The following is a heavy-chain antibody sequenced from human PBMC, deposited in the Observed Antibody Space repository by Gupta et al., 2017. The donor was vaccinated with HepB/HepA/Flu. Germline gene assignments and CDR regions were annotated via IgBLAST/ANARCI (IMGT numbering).Heavy chain of an antibody. V-gene: IGHV3-7*01. CDR3: ARDIHYYDSSDYLGDYDYYYYMDV. CDR1: GFTFSSSW. D-gene: IGHD3-22*01. J-gene: IGHJ6*03. Sequence: EVQLVWSGGGLVQPGGSLRLSCAASGFTFSSSWMSWVAQAPGKGLEWGANIKQDGSEKYYVDSVKGRFTITIDNAKNSLYLQMNSLRAEDTAVYYCARDIHYYDSSDYLGDYDYYYYMDVWGKGTTVTVSS. CDR2: IKQDGSEK.